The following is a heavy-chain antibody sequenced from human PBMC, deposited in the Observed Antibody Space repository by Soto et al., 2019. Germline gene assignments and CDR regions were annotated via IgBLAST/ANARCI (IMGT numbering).Heavy chain of an antibody. CDR2: IYYSGST. Sequence: QVQLQESGPGLVKPSQTLSLTCTVSGGSISSGDYYWSWIRQPPGKGLEWIGYIYYSGSTYYNPSLKSRVTISVDTSKNQFSLKLSSVTAADTAVYYCARVTLTYYDFLGPNWFDPWGQGTLVTVSS. V-gene: IGHV4-30-4*01. CDR3: ARVTLTYYDFLGPNWFDP. CDR1: GGSISSGDYY. D-gene: IGHD3-3*01. J-gene: IGHJ5*02.